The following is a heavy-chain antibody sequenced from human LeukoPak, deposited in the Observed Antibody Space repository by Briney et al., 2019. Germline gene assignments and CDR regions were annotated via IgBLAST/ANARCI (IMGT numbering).Heavy chain of an antibody. V-gene: IGHV3-21*01. Sequence: GGSLRLACAASGFTFSSYTMHWIRQAPGKGLEWVSSISGSNSYIFYADSVKGRFTVSRDNAKDSLYLQMDSLRAEDTAVYYCARALTTLTYEGYWGQGTLVTVSS. CDR3: ARALTTLTYEGY. CDR1: GFTFSSYT. CDR2: ISGSNSYI. D-gene: IGHD1-1*01. J-gene: IGHJ4*02.